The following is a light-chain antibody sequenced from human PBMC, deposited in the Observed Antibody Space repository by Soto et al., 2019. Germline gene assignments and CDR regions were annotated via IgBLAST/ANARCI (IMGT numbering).Light chain of an antibody. CDR2: KAS. Sequence: DIQMTQSPSTLSASVGDRVTITCRASQSISSWLAWYQQKPGKAPKLLIYKASSLESGLPSRFSGSGSGTEFTLTISSLQPDDFETYYCQQYNSLWTFGQGTKVEIK. J-gene: IGKJ1*01. CDR3: QQYNSLWT. CDR1: QSISSW. V-gene: IGKV1-5*03.